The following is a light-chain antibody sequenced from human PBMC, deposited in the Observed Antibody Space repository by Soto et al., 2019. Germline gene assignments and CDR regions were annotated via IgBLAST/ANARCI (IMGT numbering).Light chain of an antibody. V-gene: IGKV3-20*01. J-gene: IGKJ1*01. CDR3: QQYGSSPTWT. CDR2: GAS. CDR1: QSVSNNY. Sequence: EIVLTQSPGTLSLSPGERATLSCRASQSVSNNYLAWYQQKPGQAPSLLIYGASSRATGIPDRFTGSGSGTDFTLTISRLEPEDFAVFYCQQYGSSPTWTFGQGTKVEI.